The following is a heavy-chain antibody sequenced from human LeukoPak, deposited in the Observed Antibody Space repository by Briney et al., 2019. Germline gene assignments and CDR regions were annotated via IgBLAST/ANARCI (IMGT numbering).Heavy chain of an antibody. D-gene: IGHD4-17*01. CDR1: GFTLSSYW. CDR2: ISWNSGSI. Sequence: PGGSLRLSCAASGFTLSSYWMHWVRQAPGKGLEWVSGISWNSGSIGYADSVKGRFTISRDNAKNSLYLQMNSLRAEDMALYYCAKDIFPMTTVTTGFDYWGQGTLVTVSS. CDR3: AKDIFPMTTVTTGFDY. J-gene: IGHJ4*02. V-gene: IGHV3-9*03.